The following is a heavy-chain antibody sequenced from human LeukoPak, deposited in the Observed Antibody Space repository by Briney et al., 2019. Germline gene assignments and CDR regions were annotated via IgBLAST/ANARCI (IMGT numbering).Heavy chain of an antibody. CDR2: ISTSSSYI. J-gene: IGHJ4*02. V-gene: IGHV3-21*01. CDR1: GFTFSNAW. CDR3: ASEFDSDDY. D-gene: IGHD3-9*01. Sequence: GGSLRLSCTASGFTFSNAWMSWVRQAPGKGLEWVSSISTSSSYIYYADLVKGRFTISRDNAKNSLYLQMNSLRAEDTAVYYCASEFDSDDYWGQGTLVTVSS.